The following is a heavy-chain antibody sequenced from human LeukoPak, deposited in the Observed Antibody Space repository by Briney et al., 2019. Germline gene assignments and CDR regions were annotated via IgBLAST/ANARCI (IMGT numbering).Heavy chain of an antibody. CDR3: AKLREWELPDLFDY. J-gene: IGHJ4*02. V-gene: IGHV4-34*01. Sequence: SETLSLTCAVYGGSFSGYYWSWIRQPPGKGLEWIGEINHSGSTNYNPSLKSRVTISVDTSKNQFSLKLSSVTAADTAVYYCAKLREWELPDLFDYWDQGTLVTVSS. D-gene: IGHD1-26*01. CDR1: GGSFSGYY. CDR2: INHSGST.